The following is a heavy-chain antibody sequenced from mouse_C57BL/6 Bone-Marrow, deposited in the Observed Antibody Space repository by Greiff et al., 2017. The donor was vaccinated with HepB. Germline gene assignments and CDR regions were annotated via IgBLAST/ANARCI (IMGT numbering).Heavy chain of an antibody. D-gene: IGHD2-4*01. Sequence: VQRVESGAELARPGASVKLSCKASGYTFTSYGISWVKQRTGQGLEWIGEIYPRSGNTYYNEKFKGKATLTADKSSSTAYMELRSLTSEDSAVYFCAMRELRPFAYWGQGTLVTVSA. V-gene: IGHV1-81*01. J-gene: IGHJ3*01. CDR2: IYPRSGNT. CDR1: GYTFTSYG. CDR3: AMRELRPFAY.